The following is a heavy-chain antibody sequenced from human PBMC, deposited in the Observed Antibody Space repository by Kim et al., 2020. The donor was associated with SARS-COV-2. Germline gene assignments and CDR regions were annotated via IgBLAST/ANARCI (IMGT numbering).Heavy chain of an antibody. V-gene: IGHV4-39*01. Sequence: KSRVTISVDTSKNQFSLKLSSVTAADTAVYYCARRSQSSSWWDYYYGMDVWGQGTTVTVSS. D-gene: IGHD6-13*01. CDR3: ARRSQSSSWWDYYYGMDV. J-gene: IGHJ6*02.